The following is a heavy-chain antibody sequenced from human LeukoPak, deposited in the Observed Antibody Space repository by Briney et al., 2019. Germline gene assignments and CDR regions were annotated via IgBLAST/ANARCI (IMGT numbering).Heavy chain of an antibody. CDR1: ADSFSSHY. V-gene: IGHV4-59*11. D-gene: IGHD4-17*01. J-gene: IGHJ3*02. CDR3: ARDLVTVTKGFDI. CDR2: ISYIGST. Sequence: SETLSLTCAVSADSFSSHYWTWLRQPPGKGLEWIGYISYIGSTNYNPSLKSRVTISIDTSKNQFSLKLSSVTAADTAVYYCARDLVTVTKGFDIWGQGTMVSVSS.